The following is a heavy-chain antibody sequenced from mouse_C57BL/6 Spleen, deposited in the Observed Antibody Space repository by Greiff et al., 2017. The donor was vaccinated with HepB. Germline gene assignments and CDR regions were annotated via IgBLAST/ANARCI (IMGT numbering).Heavy chain of an antibody. J-gene: IGHJ2*01. CDR1: GFTFSDYG. CDR3: ARDTTVVGEYYFDY. CDR2: ISSGSSTI. D-gene: IGHD1-1*01. Sequence: VQLKESGGGLVKPGGSLKLSCAASGFTFSDYGMHWVRQAPEKGLEWVAYISSGSSTIYYADTVKGRFTISRDNAKNTLFLQMTSLRSEDTAMYYCARDTTVVGEYYFDYWGQGTTLTVSS. V-gene: IGHV5-17*01.